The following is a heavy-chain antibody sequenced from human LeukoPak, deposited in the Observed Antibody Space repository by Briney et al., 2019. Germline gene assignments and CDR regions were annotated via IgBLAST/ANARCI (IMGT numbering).Heavy chain of an antibody. J-gene: IGHJ4*02. CDR3: ARDLHCGGDCYPLTY. D-gene: IGHD2-21*01. CDR2: ISSSSSTI. Sequence: GGSLRLSCAASGFTFSSYSMNWVRQAPGKGLEWVSYISSSSSTIYYADSVKGRFTISRDNAENSLYLQMNSLRAEDTAVYYCARDLHCGGDCYPLTYWGQGTLVTVSS. CDR1: GFTFSSYS. V-gene: IGHV3-48*01.